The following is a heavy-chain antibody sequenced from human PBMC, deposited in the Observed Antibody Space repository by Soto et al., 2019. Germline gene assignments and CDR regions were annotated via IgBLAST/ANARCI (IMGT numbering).Heavy chain of an antibody. J-gene: IGHJ5*02. Sequence: PSETLSLTCTVSGGSISSYYWSWIRQPPGKGLEWIGYIYYSGSTNYNPSLKSRVTISVDTSKNQFSLKLSSVTAADTAVYYCARETMMELTNWFDPWGQGTLVTVSS. CDR1: GGSISSYY. V-gene: IGHV4-59*01. CDR3: ARETMMELTNWFDP. D-gene: IGHD3-22*01. CDR2: IYYSGST.